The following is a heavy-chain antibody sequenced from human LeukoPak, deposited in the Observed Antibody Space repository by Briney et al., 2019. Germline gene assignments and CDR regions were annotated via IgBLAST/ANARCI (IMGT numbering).Heavy chain of an antibody. CDR3: ARGSFSENY. D-gene: IGHD3-16*02. CDR1: GFTFSSYA. V-gene: IGHV3-30*04. J-gene: IGHJ4*02. Sequence: PGRSLRLSCAASGFTFSSYAMHWVRQAPGKGLEWVAVISYDGSNKYYADSVKGRFTISRDNSKNTLYLQMNSLRAEDTAVYYCARGSFSENYWGQGTLVTVSS. CDR2: ISYDGSNK.